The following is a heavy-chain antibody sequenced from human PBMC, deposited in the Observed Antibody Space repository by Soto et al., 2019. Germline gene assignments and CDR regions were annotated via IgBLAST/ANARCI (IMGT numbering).Heavy chain of an antibody. V-gene: IGHV1-69*13. D-gene: IGHD1-26*01. CDR2: VIPILGQP. CDR3: ARVGGVGAPPGADY. CDR1: GCIFSSYA. Sequence: ASVKVSCKASGCIFSSYAISWLRQAPGQGLEWMGAVIPILGQPYYAQTLQGRVTITADESARTAYMELSSLRSEDTAVYFCARVGGVGAPPGADYWGQATLVTVSS. J-gene: IGHJ4*02.